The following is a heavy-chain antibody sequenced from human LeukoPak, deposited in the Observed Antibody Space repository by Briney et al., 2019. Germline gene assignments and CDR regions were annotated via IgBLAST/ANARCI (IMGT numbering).Heavy chain of an antibody. CDR3: ARAAPYYSDSSGYSAFDS. D-gene: IGHD3-22*01. Sequence: GGSLRLSCAASRFSFRSYSMHWVRQAPGKGLEWVSYISSTSSTIYYADSVKGRFTISRDNAKNSLYLQMNSLRDEDTAVYYCARAAPYYSDSSGYSAFDSWGQGTMVTVSA. J-gene: IGHJ3*02. CDR1: RFSFRSYS. V-gene: IGHV3-48*02. CDR2: ISSTSSTI.